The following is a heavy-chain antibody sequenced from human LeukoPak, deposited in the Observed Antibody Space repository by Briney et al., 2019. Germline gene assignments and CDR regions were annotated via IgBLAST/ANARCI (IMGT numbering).Heavy chain of an antibody. CDR2: INPSGGST. V-gene: IGHV1-46*01. CDR1: GYTFPRYY. Sequence: ASVKVSCKASGYTFPRYYMHWVRQAPGQGLEWRGIINPSGGSTSYAQKFQGRVTMTRDTSTSTVYMELSSLRSEDTAVYYCARDTLSIRFWEWLFESAYGMDVWGQGTTVTVSS. J-gene: IGHJ6*02. D-gene: IGHD3-3*01. CDR3: ARDTLSIRFWEWLFESAYGMDV.